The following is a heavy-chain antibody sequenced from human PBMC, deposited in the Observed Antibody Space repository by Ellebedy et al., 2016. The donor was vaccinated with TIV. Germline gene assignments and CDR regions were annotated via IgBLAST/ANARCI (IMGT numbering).Heavy chain of an antibody. CDR2: IRYDGSNK. D-gene: IGHD5-12*01. J-gene: IGHJ6*02. CDR3: AKDLARNAMDV. V-gene: IGHV3-30*02. Sequence: PGGSLRLSCAGSGFNSGHYSMNWVRQAPGKGLEWLAFIRYDGSNKFYADSVKGRFTISRDNSKNTVYLQMNSLRAEDTAVYYCAKDLARNAMDVWGQGTTVTVSS. CDR1: GFNSGHYS.